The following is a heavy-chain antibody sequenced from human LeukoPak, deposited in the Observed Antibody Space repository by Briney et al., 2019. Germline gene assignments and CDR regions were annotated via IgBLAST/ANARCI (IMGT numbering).Heavy chain of an antibody. V-gene: IGHV3-69-1*01. CDR3: ARDPGDHDY. J-gene: IGHJ4*02. Sequence: AGGSLRLSCAASGFTFDNYAMHWVRQAPGKGLEWVSSITTGNDKFYADSVKGRFTISRDDAKNSLYLQMNSLRVEDTALYYCARDPGDHDYWGQGILVTVSS. CDR1: GFTFDNYA. CDR2: ITTGNDK. D-gene: IGHD3-10*01.